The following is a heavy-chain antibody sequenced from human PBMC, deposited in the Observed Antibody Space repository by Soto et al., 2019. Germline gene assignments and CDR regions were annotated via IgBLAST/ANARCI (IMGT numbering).Heavy chain of an antibody. Sequence: PSETLSLTCTVSGGSISSYYWGWIRQPPGKGLEWIGSIYYSGSTYYNPSLKSRVTVSGDTSKSQFSLRLSSVTAADTAVYYCARHVDYGDYHTDYWGQGTLVTVSS. V-gene: IGHV4-39*01. CDR3: ARHVDYGDYHTDY. CDR1: GGSISSYY. D-gene: IGHD4-17*01. J-gene: IGHJ4*02. CDR2: IYYSGST.